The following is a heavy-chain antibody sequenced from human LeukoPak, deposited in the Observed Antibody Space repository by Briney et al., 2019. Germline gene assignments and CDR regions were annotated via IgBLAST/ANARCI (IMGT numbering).Heavy chain of an antibody. CDR1: GGSISSGGYS. CDR3: ASDPGSPRGYFDL. D-gene: IGHD2-15*01. J-gene: IGHJ2*01. CDR2: IYHSGST. V-gene: IGHV4-30-2*01. Sequence: RTSQTLSLTCAVSGGSISSGGYSWSWIRQPPGKGLEWIGYIYHSGSTYYNPSLKSRVTISVDRYKNQFSLKMSSMTAAATAVYYCASDPGSPRGYFDLWGRGTLVTVSS.